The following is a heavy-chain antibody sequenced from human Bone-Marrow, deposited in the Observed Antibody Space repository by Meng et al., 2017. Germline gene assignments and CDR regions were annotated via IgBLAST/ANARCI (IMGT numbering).Heavy chain of an antibody. Sequence: GESLKISCAASGFTFISYSMNWVRQAPGKGLEWVANIKQDGSDKYYVDSVKGRFTISRDNAKNSLFLRMNSLRVEDTAVYYCARDGNGGFDYWGQGTLVTVSS. V-gene: IGHV3-7*01. CDR2: IKQDGSDK. CDR1: GFTFISYS. D-gene: IGHD1-1*01. J-gene: IGHJ4*02. CDR3: ARDGNGGFDY.